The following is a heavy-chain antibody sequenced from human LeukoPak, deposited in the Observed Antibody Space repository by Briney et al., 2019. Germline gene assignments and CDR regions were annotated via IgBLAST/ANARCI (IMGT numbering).Heavy chain of an antibody. CDR1: GGTFSSYA. CDR2: IIPIFGIA. Sequence: GASVKVSCKASGGTFSSYAISWVRQAPGQGLEWMGRIIPIFGIANYAQKFQGRVTITADKSTSTAYMELSSLRSEDTAVYYCARSYGSGTVDYWGQGTLVTVSS. D-gene: IGHD3-10*01. J-gene: IGHJ4*02. V-gene: IGHV1-69*04. CDR3: ARSYGSGTVDY.